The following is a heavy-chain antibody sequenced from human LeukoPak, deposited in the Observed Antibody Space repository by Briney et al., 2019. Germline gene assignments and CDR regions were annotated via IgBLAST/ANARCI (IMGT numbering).Heavy chain of an antibody. V-gene: IGHV4-34*01. D-gene: IGHD4-4*01. CDR1: GGSFSGYY. CDR2: INHSGST. J-gene: IGHJ4*02. CDR3: ATSLTGY. Sequence: PSETLSLTCAVYGGSFSGYYWSWIRQPPGKGLEWIGEINHSGSTNYNPSLKSRVTISVDTSKNQFSLKLSSVTAADTAVYYCATSLTGYWGQGPLVPAPS.